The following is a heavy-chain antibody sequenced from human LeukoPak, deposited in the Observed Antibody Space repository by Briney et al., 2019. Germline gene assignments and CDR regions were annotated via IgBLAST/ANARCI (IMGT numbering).Heavy chain of an antibody. D-gene: IGHD6-6*01. V-gene: IGHV3-23*01. Sequence: GGSLRLSCAASGFTFNTYAMTWVRQAPGKGLEWVSAIRGDGATRFYADSVKGRFTVSRDNSKNTVYLQMNSLRAEDTAVYYCARDEGQLDAFDIWGQGTMVTVSS. J-gene: IGHJ3*02. CDR3: ARDEGQLDAFDI. CDR1: GFTFNTYA. CDR2: IRGDGATR.